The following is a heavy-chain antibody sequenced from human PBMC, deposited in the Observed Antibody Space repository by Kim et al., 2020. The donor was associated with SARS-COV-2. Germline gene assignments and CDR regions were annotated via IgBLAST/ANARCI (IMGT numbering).Heavy chain of an antibody. Sequence: SETLSLTCTVSGGSISSGGYYWSWICQPPGKGLEWIGYIYYSGSTYYNPSLKSLVTISLDTSKYQFSLKLSSVTAADTAAYYCPRALGATLIVVVVDAF. V-gene: IGHV4-31*01. CDR1: GGSISSGGYY. CDR2: IYYSGST. CDR3: PRALGATLIVVVVDAF. D-gene: IGHD3-22*01. J-gene: IGHJ3*01.